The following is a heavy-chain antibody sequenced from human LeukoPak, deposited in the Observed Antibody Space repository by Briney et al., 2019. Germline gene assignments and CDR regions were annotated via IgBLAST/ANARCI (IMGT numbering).Heavy chain of an antibody. CDR3: ARKDDFNPIY. D-gene: IGHD5-24*01. J-gene: IGHJ4*02. Sequence: GGSLRLSCAASGFTLSSYWMHWVRQAPGKGLEWVSVIFSGGTTYYADSVKGRFTMSRDTSRNTLYLQMNSLRAEDTAMYYCARKDDFNPIYWGQGTLVTVSS. CDR2: IFSGGTT. CDR1: GFTLSSYW. V-gene: IGHV3-66*01.